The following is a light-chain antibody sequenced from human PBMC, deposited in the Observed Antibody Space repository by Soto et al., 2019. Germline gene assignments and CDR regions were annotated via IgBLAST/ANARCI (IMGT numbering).Light chain of an antibody. CDR1: QSIRNN. Sequence: EIVMTQSPATLSVSPGERATLSCRASQSIRNNLAWYQQKPGQAPSLLIYSTSTRATGVPARFSGSGSGTEFTLTINSLQSEDFAVCYCQQYNDWPYTFGQGTHLEI. CDR3: QQYNDWPYT. CDR2: STS. V-gene: IGKV3-15*01. J-gene: IGKJ2*01.